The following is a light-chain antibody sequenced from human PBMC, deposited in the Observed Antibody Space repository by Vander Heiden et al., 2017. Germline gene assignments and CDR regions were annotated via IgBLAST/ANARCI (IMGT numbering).Light chain of an antibody. CDR2: DAS. Sequence: EIVLTQSPATLSLSPGERATLSCRASKSVNIYLAWYQQKHGQAPRLLIDDASNRASGVPARFSGSGSGTDFTLIINSLEPEDFAVYYCQQSSTRTFGQGTKVEIK. CDR3: QQSSTRT. J-gene: IGKJ2*01. V-gene: IGKV3-11*01. CDR1: KSVNIY.